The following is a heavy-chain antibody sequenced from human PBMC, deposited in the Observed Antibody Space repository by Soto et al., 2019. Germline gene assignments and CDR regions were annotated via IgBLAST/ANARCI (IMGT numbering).Heavy chain of an antibody. CDR1: GHTFTKYY. D-gene: IGHD6-13*01. CDR3: AREKVGEEQQPSWSLDP. J-gene: IGHJ5*02. Sequence: QAQLVQSGAEVKEPGASVKVSCKASGHTFTKYYFHWVRQAPGQGLEWMGIINPSGGSTNYAERFQGRVTMTRDTSTSTMYMELSSLRSEDTAVYYCAREKVGEEQQPSWSLDPWGQGTLVTVSS. V-gene: IGHV1-46*01. CDR2: INPSGGST.